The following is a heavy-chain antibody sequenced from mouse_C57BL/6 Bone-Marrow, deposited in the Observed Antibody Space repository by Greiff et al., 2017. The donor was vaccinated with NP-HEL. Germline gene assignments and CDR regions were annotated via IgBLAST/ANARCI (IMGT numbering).Heavy chain of an antibody. D-gene: IGHD2-3*01. CDR1: GYTFTNYW. J-gene: IGHJ3*01. CDR3: ARRGWLLSFAY. CDR2: IYPGGGYT. V-gene: IGHV1-63*01. Sequence: VQLQQSGAELVRPGTSVKMSCKASGYTFTNYWIGWAKQRPGHGLEWIGDIYPGGGYTNYNEKFKGKATLTADKSSSTAYMQVSSLTSEDSAIYYCARRGWLLSFAYWGQGTLVTVSA.